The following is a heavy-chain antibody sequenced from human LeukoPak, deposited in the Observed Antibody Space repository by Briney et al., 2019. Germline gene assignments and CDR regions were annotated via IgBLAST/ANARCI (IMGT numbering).Heavy chain of an antibody. CDR2: IRSKAYGGTT. D-gene: IGHD1-26*01. Sequence: GGSLRLSCTASGFTFGDYAMSWVRQAPGKGLEWVGFIRSKAYGGTTEYAASVKGRFTISRGDSKSIAYLQMNSLKTEDTAVYYCTRGDSGSYDSYYYYYMDVWGKGTTVTVSS. J-gene: IGHJ6*03. CDR3: TRGDSGSYDSYYYYYMDV. CDR1: GFTFGDYA. V-gene: IGHV3-49*04.